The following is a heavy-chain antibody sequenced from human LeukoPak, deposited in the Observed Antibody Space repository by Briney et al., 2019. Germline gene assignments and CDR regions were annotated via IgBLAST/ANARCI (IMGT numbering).Heavy chain of an antibody. V-gene: IGHV1-2*02. CDR2: LNPNSVGT. CDR1: GYTFTGYY. J-gene: IGHJ3*02. CDR3: ARVRGVWDIVVVPAARDEAFDI. Sequence: GASVKVSCKASGYTFTGYYMHWVRQAPGQGLEWMGWLNPNSVGTNYAQKLQGRVTMTRDTSISTDYMELSRLRSDDTAVYYCARVRGVWDIVVVPAARDEAFDIWGQGTMVTVSS. D-gene: IGHD2-2*01.